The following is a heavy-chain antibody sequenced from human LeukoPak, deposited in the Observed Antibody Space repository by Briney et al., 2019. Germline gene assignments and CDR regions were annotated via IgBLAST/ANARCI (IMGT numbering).Heavy chain of an antibody. V-gene: IGHV3-23*01. CDR1: GFTFSSYA. CDR2: ISGNGGST. D-gene: IGHD3-22*01. CDR3: AKAPYYYDSSGPLDY. Sequence: GGSLRLSCAASGFTFSSYAMSWVRQAPGKGLEWVSAISGNGGSTYYADSVKGRFTISRDNSKNTLYLQMNSLRAEDTAVYYCAKAPYYYDSSGPLDYWGQGTLVTVSS. J-gene: IGHJ4*02.